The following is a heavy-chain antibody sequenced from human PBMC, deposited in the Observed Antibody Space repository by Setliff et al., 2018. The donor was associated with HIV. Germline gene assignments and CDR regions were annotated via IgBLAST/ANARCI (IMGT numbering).Heavy chain of an antibody. CDR2: ISTSGNTI. J-gene: IGHJ6*02. V-gene: IGHV3-48*04. CDR3: ARGYYYGMDV. Sequence: PGGSLRLSCAASGFTFSTYSMNWVRQAPGKGLEWVSYISTSGNTIYYADSVKGRFTISRDNAKNSLYLQMNSLRAEDTAFYYCARGYYYGMDVWGQGTTVTVSS. CDR1: GFTFSTYS.